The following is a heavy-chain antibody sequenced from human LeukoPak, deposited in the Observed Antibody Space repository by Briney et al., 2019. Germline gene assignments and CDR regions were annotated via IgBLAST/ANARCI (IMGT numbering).Heavy chain of an antibody. CDR2: ISGSGGST. Sequence: GRSLRLSCAASGFTFSSYAMSWVRQAPGKGLEWVSAISGSGGSTYYADSVKGRFTISRDNSKNTLYLQMNSLRAEDTAVYYCAKTRTIPYYYYGMDVWGQGTTVTVSS. CDR3: AKTRTIPYYYYGMDV. J-gene: IGHJ6*02. V-gene: IGHV3-23*01. CDR1: GFTFSSYA. D-gene: IGHD3-3*01.